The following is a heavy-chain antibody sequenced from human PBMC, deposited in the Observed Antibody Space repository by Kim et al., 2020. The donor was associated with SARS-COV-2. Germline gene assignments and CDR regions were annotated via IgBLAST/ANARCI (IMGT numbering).Heavy chain of an antibody. V-gene: IGHV3-23*01. J-gene: IGHJ4*02. D-gene: IGHD6-13*01. Sequence: DSVKGRFTVSRDNSRNPLYLKMSSLRAEDTAIYYCANPRQPDYWGQGTLVTVSS. CDR3: ANPRQPDY.